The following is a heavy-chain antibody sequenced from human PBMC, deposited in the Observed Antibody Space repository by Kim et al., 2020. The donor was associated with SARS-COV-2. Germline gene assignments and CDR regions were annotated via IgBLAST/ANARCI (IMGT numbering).Heavy chain of an antibody. CDR2: IYYSGST. D-gene: IGHD4-17*01. CDR3: AREGLRSHTGGSVVDP. J-gene: IGHJ5*02. V-gene: IGHV4-31*03. CDR1: GGSISSGGYY. Sequence: SETLSLTCTVSGGSISSGGYYWSWIRQHPGKGLEWIGYIYYSGSTYYNPSLKSRVTISVDTSKNQFSLKLSSVTAADTAVYYCAREGLRSHTGGSVVDPWGQGTLVTVSS.